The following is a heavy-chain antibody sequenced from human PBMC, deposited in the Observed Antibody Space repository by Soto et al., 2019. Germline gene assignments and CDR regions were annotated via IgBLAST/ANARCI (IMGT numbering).Heavy chain of an antibody. J-gene: IGHJ4*02. V-gene: IGHV4-39*01. CDR2: IYYSGST. Sequence: SETLSLTCTVSGGSISSSSYYWGWIRQPPGKGLGWIGSIYYSGSTYYNPSLKSRVTISVDTSKNQFSLKLCSVTAADTAVYYCARPLGTPIPRRSSGWYAGYWGQGTLVTVSS. CDR1: GGSISSSSYY. D-gene: IGHD6-19*01. CDR3: ARPLGTPIPRRSSGWYAGY.